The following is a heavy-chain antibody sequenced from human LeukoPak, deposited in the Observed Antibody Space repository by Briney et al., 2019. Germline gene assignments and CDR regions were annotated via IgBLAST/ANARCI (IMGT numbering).Heavy chain of an antibody. J-gene: IGHJ5*02. V-gene: IGHV4-39*07. CDR3: ARQWLQLFLVAWFDP. CDR2: IYYSGST. CDR1: GGSISSGNYY. D-gene: IGHD5-24*01. Sequence: SETLSLTCTVSGGSISSGNYYWGWIRQPPGEGLEWIGSIYYSGSTYYNPSLKSRVTISVDTSKNQFSLKLSSVTAADTAVYYCARQWLQLFLVAWFDPWGQGTLVTVSS.